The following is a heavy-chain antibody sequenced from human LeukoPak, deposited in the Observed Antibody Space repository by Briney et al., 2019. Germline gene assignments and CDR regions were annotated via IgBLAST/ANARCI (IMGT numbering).Heavy chain of an antibody. J-gene: IGHJ4*02. D-gene: IGHD3-22*01. V-gene: IGHV3-48*01. CDR1: GFTFSSYS. CDR3: AREKITMIVVDTFDY. Sequence: GGSLRLSCAASGFTFSSYSMNWVRQAPGKGLEWVSYISSSSTIYYADSVKGRFTISRDNAKNSLYLQMNSLRAEDTAVYYCAREKITMIVVDTFDYWGQGTLVTVSS. CDR2: ISSSSTI.